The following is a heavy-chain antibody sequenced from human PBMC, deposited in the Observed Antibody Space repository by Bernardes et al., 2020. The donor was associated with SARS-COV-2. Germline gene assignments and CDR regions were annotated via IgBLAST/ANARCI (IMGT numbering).Heavy chain of an antibody. CDR1: GGSISSSSYY. Sequence: SETLSLTCTVSGGSISSSSYYWGWIRQPPGKGLEWIGSIYYSGSTYYNPSLKSRVTISVDTSKNQFSLKLSSVTAADTAVYYCARHELAPAAMPGADARGGFDPWGQGTLVTVSS. V-gene: IGHV4-39*01. CDR2: IYYSGST. CDR3: ARHELAPAAMPGADARGGFDP. J-gene: IGHJ5*02. D-gene: IGHD2-2*01.